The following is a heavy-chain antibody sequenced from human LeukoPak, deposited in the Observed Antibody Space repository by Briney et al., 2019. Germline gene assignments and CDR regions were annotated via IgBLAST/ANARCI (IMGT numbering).Heavy chain of an antibody. Sequence: PGGSLRLSCAASGFTFSSYAMSWVRQAPGKGLEWVSAISGSGGSTYYADSVKGRFTIYRDNSKNKLYLQMNSLRAEDTAVYYCAKAEYSSGWYDAFDIWGQGTMVTVSS. CDR2: ISGSGGST. CDR3: AKAEYSSGWYDAFDI. CDR1: GFTFSSYA. D-gene: IGHD6-19*01. V-gene: IGHV3-23*01. J-gene: IGHJ3*02.